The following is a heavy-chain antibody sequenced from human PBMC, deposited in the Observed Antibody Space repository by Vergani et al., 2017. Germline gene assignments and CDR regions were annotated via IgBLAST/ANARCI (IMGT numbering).Heavy chain of an antibody. V-gene: IGHV3-23*04. CDR2: ISGQNFRT. D-gene: IGHD3-22*01. CDR1: GFTFSDFS. J-gene: IGHJ4*02. CDR3: AGPQGTSAYYYGGFDY. Sequence: VQLVESGGGLVKPGGSLRLSCAASGFTFSDFSMSWVRQAPGKGLEWVSGISGQNFRTYYADSVKGRFTISRDNSKNTLSLQMNSLTAEDTAIYYCAGPQGTSAYYYGGFDYWGQGILVTVSS.